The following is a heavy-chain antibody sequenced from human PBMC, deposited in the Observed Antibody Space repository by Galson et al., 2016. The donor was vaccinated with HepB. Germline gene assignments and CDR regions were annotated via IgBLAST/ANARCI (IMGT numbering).Heavy chain of an antibody. J-gene: IGHJ6*02. Sequence: SLRLSCAASGLTFSTYALSWVRQAPGKGLEWVSGISGSGGTTYYADSVKGRFTISRDNSKNTLYLQMNSLRAEDTAVYYCAKCQAVAGLDYYYYGMDVWGQGTTVTVSS. CDR1: GLTFSTYA. V-gene: IGHV3-23*01. CDR2: ISGSGGTT. CDR3: AKCQAVAGLDYYYYGMDV. D-gene: IGHD6-19*01.